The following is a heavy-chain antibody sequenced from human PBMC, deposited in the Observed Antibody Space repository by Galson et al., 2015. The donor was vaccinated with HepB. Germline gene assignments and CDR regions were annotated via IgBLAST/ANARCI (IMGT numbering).Heavy chain of an antibody. CDR2: ISYDGSNK. CDR3: ARDFANGVYLTYYFDY. CDR1: GFTFSSYA. Sequence: SLRLSCAASGFTFSSYAMHWVRQAPGKGLEWVAVISYDGSNKYYADSVKGRFTISRDNSKNTLYLQMNSLRAEDTAVYYCARDFANGVYLTYYFDYWGQGTLVTVSS. V-gene: IGHV3-30-3*01. J-gene: IGHJ4*02. D-gene: IGHD2-8*01.